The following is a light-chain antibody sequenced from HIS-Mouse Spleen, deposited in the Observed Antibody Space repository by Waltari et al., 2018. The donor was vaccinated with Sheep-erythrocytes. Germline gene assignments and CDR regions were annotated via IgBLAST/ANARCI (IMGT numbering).Light chain of an antibody. J-gene: IGKJ5*01. CDR1: QSVRSY. Sequence: EIELTQSPATLSLSPGERATLPCRASQSVRSYLAWYQQKPGQAPRLLIYDASNRATGTPARFSGSGSGTDFTLTISSLEPEDFAVYYWQQRSNWYTFGQGTRLEIK. CDR2: DAS. CDR3: QQRSNWYT. V-gene: IGKV3-11*01.